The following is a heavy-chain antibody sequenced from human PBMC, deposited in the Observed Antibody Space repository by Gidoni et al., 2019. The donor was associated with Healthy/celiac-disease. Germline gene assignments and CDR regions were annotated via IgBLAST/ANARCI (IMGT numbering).Heavy chain of an antibody. CDR3: ARVEPFGGYYFDY. CDR2: INPNSGGN. Sequence: QVQLVQSGAEVKKPGASVKVSCKASGYTFTGYYMHWVRQAPGQGLEWLGWINPNSGGNNYAQKFQGWVTMTRDTSISTAYMELSRLRSDDTAVYYCARVEPFGGYYFDYWGQGTLVTVSS. V-gene: IGHV1-2*04. D-gene: IGHD5-12*01. CDR1: GYTFTGYY. J-gene: IGHJ4*02.